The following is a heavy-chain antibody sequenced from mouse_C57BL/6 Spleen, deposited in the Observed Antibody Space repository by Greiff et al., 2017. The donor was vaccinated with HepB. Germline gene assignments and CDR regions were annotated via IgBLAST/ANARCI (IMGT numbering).Heavy chain of an antibody. CDR2: INPSTGGT. Sequence: EVKLQQSGPELVKPGASVKISCKASGYSFTGYYMNWVKQSPEKSLEWIGEINPSTGGTTYNQKFKAKATLTVDKSSSTAYMQLKSLTSEDSAVYYCARPYYYAGFAYWGQGTLVTVSA. CDR1: GYSFTGYY. D-gene: IGHD1-1*01. J-gene: IGHJ3*01. CDR3: ARPYYYAGFAY. V-gene: IGHV1-42*01.